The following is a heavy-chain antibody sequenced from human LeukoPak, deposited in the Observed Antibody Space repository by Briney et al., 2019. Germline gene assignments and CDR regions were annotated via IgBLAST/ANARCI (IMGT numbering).Heavy chain of an antibody. V-gene: IGHV4-59*01. CDR3: ASSPQEVRGAMDY. D-gene: IGHD3-10*01. CDR1: GGSISSYY. CDR2: IYYSGST. Sequence: ASETLSLTCTVSGGSISSYYWSWIRQPPGKGLEWIGYIYYSGSTNYNPSLKSQVTISVDTSKNQFSLKLSSVTAADTAVYYCASSPQEVRGAMDYWGQGTLVTVSP. J-gene: IGHJ4*02.